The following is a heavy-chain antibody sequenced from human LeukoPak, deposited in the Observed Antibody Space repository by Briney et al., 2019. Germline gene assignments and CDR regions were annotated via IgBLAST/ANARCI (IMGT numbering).Heavy chain of an antibody. CDR1: GGSFSGYY. D-gene: IGHD3-10*01. Sequence: SETLSPTCAVYGGSFSGYYWSWIRQPPGKGLEWIGEINHSGSTNYNPSLKSRVTISVDTSKNQFSLKLSSVTAADTAVYYCARYYYGSGSSLFDYWGQGTLVTVSS. V-gene: IGHV4-34*01. CDR3: ARYYYGSGSSLFDY. J-gene: IGHJ4*02. CDR2: INHSGST.